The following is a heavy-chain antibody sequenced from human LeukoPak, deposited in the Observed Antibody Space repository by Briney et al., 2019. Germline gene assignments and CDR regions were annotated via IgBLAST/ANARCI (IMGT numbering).Heavy chain of an antibody. CDR2: INHSGST. J-gene: IGHJ4*02. D-gene: IGHD6-6*01. Sequence: SSETLSLTCAVYGGSFSGYYWSWIRQPPGKGLERIGEINHSGSTNYNPSLKSRVTISVDTSKNQFSLKLSSVTAADTAVYYCARRGHSSSPFDYWGQGTLVTVSS. V-gene: IGHV4-34*01. CDR1: GGSFSGYY. CDR3: ARRGHSSSPFDY.